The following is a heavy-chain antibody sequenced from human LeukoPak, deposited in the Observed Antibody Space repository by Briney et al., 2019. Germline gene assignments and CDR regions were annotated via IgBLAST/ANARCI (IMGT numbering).Heavy chain of an antibody. J-gene: IGHJ4*02. V-gene: IGHV1-2*02. CDR2: INPNSGGT. CDR3: AREGVRESSDY. D-gene: IGHD2-8*01. CDR1: GYTFTGYY. Sequence: AASVKVSCKASGYTFTGYYMHWVRQAPGQGLEWMGWINPNSGGTNYAQKFQGRVTMTRDTSLSTAYMELSRLRADDTAVYYCAREGVRESSDYWGQGTLVTVSS.